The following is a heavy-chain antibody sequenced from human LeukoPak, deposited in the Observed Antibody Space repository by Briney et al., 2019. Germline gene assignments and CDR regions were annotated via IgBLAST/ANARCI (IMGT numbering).Heavy chain of an antibody. Sequence: ASVKVSCKVSGYTLTELSMHWVRQALGKGLEWMGGFDPEDGETIYAQKFQGRVTMTEDTSTDTAYMELSSLRSEDTAVYYCATDLYGYSSSPPSYWGQGTLVTVSS. CDR1: GYTLTELS. CDR3: ATDLYGYSSSPPSY. CDR2: FDPEDGET. J-gene: IGHJ4*02. D-gene: IGHD6-6*01. V-gene: IGHV1-24*01.